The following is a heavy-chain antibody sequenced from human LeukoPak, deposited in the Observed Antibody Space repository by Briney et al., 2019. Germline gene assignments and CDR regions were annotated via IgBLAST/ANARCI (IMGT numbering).Heavy chain of an antibody. CDR3: ARDSAVTTSHHFDY. D-gene: IGHD4-17*01. Sequence: GGSLRLSCAASGFTFSSYAMHWVRQAPGKGLEWVAVISYDGSNKYYADSVKGRFTISRDYSKNTLYLQMNSLRAEDTAVYYCARDSAVTTSHHFDYWGQGTLVTVSS. V-gene: IGHV3-30-3*01. J-gene: IGHJ4*02. CDR2: ISYDGSNK. CDR1: GFTFSSYA.